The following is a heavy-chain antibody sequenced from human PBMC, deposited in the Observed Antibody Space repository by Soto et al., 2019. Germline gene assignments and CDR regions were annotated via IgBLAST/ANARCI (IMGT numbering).Heavy chain of an antibody. CDR3: AKEKRYYFDY. CDR2: ISYDGSNK. V-gene: IGHV3-30*18. CDR1: GFTFSSYG. J-gene: IGHJ4*02. D-gene: IGHD6-25*01. Sequence: PVGSLRLSCAASGFTFSSYGMHWVRQAPGKGLEWVAVISYDGSNKYYADSVKGRFSISRDNSKNTLYLQMNSLRAEDTAVYYCAKEKRYYFDYWGQGTLVTVSS.